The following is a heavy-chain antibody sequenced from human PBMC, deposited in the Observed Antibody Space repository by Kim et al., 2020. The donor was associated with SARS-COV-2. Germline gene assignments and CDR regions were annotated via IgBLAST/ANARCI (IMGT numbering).Heavy chain of an antibody. Sequence: GQGRFTIARDNSKNTLYLQMNSLRAEDTALYYCARDRGAIVGATISYFDYWGQGTLVTVTS. CDR3: ARDRGAIVGATISYFDY. V-gene: IGHV3-30*07. J-gene: IGHJ4*02. D-gene: IGHD1-26*01.